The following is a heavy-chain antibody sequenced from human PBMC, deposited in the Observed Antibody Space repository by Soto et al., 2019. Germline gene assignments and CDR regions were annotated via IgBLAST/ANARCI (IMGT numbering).Heavy chain of an antibody. Sequence: TSETLSLTCTVSGGSISIGGYYWSWILQHPGKGLEWIGYIYYSGSTYYNPSLKSRVTISVDTSKNQFSLKLSSVTAADTAVYYCAREPYSSSPRDYYYGMDVWGQGTTVTVSS. CDR2: IYYSGST. CDR1: GGSISIGGYY. V-gene: IGHV4-31*03. CDR3: AREPYSSSPRDYYYGMDV. D-gene: IGHD6-13*01. J-gene: IGHJ6*02.